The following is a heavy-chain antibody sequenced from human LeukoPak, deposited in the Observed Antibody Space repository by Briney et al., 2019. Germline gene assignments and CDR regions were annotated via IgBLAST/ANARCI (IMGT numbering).Heavy chain of an antibody. J-gene: IGHJ4*02. CDR2: IYYSGST. D-gene: IGHD5-12*01. Sequence: SDTLSLTCTVSGYSISSGYYWGWIRQPPGKGLEWIGSIYYSGSTYYNPSLKSRVTISVDTSKNQFSLKLSSVTAADTAVYYCARDRDWWLRLHGFDYWGQGTLVTVSS. V-gene: IGHV4-38-2*02. CDR3: ARDRDWWLRLHGFDY. CDR1: GYSISSGYY.